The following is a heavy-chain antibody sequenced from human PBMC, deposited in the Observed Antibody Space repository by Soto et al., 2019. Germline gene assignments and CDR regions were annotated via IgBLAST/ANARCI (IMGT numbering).Heavy chain of an antibody. CDR1: GFTFSSYG. Sequence: GGSLRLSCAASGFTFSSYGMHWVGQAPGKGLEWVAVIWYDGSNKYYADSVKGRFTISRDNSKNTLYLQMNSLRAEDTAVYYCARDQKDYYDFWSGYSNYYYYGMDGWGQGTTVTVSS. J-gene: IGHJ6*02. D-gene: IGHD3-3*01. CDR3: ARDQKDYYDFWSGYSNYYYYGMDG. V-gene: IGHV3-33*01. CDR2: IWYDGSNK.